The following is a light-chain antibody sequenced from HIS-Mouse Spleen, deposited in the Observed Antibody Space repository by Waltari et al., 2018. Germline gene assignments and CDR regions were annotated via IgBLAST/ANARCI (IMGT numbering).Light chain of an antibody. Sequence: DIQMTQSPSSLSASVGDRVTITCRASQSISSYLNLYKQKQGKAPKLLIYAASSLQSGVPSRFSGSGSGTDFTLTISSLQPEDFATYYCQQSYSTPFTFGPGTKVDIK. CDR3: QQSYSTPFT. V-gene: IGKV1-39*01. CDR2: AAS. CDR1: QSISSY. J-gene: IGKJ3*01.